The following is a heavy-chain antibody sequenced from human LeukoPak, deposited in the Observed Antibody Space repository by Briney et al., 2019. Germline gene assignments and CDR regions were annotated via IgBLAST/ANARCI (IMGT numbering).Heavy chain of an antibody. Sequence: ASVKVSCKASGYTFTAYYMHWVRQAPGQRLEWMGWINPNSGGTNYAQKFQGRVTMTRDTSISTAYMELRSLRSDDTAVYYCARARSSSHYFDYWGQGTLVTVSS. CDR2: INPNSGGT. CDR3: ARARSSSHYFDY. D-gene: IGHD6-6*01. CDR1: GYTFTAYY. J-gene: IGHJ4*02. V-gene: IGHV1-2*02.